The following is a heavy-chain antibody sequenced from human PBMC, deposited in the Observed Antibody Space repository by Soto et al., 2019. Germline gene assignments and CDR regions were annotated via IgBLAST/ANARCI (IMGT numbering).Heavy chain of an antibody. CDR2: IYYSGST. J-gene: IGHJ3*02. Sequence: TLSLTCTVSGGSISSYYWSWIRQPPGKGLEWIGYIYYSGSTNYNPSLKSRVTISVDTSKNQFSLKLSSVTAADTAVYYCARGRQKRVNHHVFDIWGKGTLVPVSS. D-gene: IGHD6-13*01. V-gene: IGHV4-59*01. CDR1: GGSISSYY. CDR3: ARGRQKRVNHHVFDI.